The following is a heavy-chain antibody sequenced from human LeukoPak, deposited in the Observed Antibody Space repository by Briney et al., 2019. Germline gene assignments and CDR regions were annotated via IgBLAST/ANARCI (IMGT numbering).Heavy chain of an antibody. Sequence: GGSLRLSCAASGFTFSSYWMSWVRQAPGKGLEWVANIKQDGSEKYYVDSVKGRFTISRDNAKNSLYLQMNSLRAEDTAVYYCASIGRPGYCSSTSCYLGHWGQGTLVTVSS. J-gene: IGHJ4*02. CDR2: IKQDGSEK. D-gene: IGHD2-2*01. CDR3: ASIGRPGYCSSTSCYLGH. CDR1: GFTFSSYW. V-gene: IGHV3-7*01.